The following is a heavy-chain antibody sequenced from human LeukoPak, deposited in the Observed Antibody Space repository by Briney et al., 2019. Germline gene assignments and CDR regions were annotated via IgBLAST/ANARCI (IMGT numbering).Heavy chain of an antibody. CDR2: IYHSGST. D-gene: IGHD2-2*01. V-gene: IGHV4-4*02. Sequence: PSGTLSLTCAVSGGSIISDNWWTWVRQPPGKGLEWIGEIYHSGSTNYSPSLKSRVTISVDKSKNQFSLKLSSVTAADTAVYYCAKDYAYQLLPLWGQGTLVTVSS. J-gene: IGHJ4*02. CDR3: AKDYAYQLLPL. CDR1: GGSIISDNW.